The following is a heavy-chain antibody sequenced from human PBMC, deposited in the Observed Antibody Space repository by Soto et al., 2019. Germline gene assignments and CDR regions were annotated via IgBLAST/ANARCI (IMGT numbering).Heavy chain of an antibody. V-gene: IGHV4-61*08. CDR3: ARGFSSVYMDA. Sequence: PSETLSLTCTVSGDSVSSGGYYWSWILQPPGKGLEWIGYIYSSGSANYNPSLKSRVTISRDTSKNQISLKVASVTAADTAGYYCARGFSSVYMDAWGQGTTVTVSS. J-gene: IGHJ6*03. CDR2: IYSSGSA. CDR1: GDSVSSGGYY. D-gene: IGHD6-19*01.